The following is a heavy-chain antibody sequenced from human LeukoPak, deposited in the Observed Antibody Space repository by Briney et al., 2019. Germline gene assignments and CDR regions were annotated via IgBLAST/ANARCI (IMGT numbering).Heavy chain of an antibody. D-gene: IGHD5-18*01. CDR1: GFTFSSYA. CDR3: AKVDTAMEADY. CDR2: ISGSCGST. V-gene: IGHV3-23*01. J-gene: IGHJ4*02. Sequence: GGSLRLSCAASGFTFSSYAMGWVRQAPGKGLEWVSAISGSCGSTYYADSVKGRFTISRDNSKNTLYLQMNSLRAEDTAVYYCAKVDTAMEADYWGQGTLVTVSS.